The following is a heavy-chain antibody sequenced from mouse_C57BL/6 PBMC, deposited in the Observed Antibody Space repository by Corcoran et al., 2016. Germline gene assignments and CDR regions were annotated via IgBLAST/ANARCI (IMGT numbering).Heavy chain of an antibody. V-gene: IGHV9-3*01. Sequence: QIQLVQSGPELKKPGETVKISCKASGYTFTTYGMSWVKQAPGKGLKWMGWINTYSGVPTYADDFKGRFAFSLETSASTAYLQINNLKNEDTATYFCAREDSAYAMDYWGQGTSVTVSS. CDR2: INTYSGVP. CDR1: GYTFTTYG. CDR3: AREDSAYAMDY. J-gene: IGHJ4*01.